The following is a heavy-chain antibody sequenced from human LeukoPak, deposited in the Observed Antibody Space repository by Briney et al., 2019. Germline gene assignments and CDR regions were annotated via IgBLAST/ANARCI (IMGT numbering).Heavy chain of an antibody. CDR1: GFTFSSYA. D-gene: IGHD3-22*01. CDR3: AKGLPNYYDSSGYYGIIYYYYYGMDV. Sequence: GGSLRLSCAASGFTFSSYAMSWVRQAPGKGLEWVSAISGSGGSTYYADSVKGRFTISRDNSKNTLYLQMNSLRAEDTAVYYCAKGLPNYYDSSGYYGIIYYYYYGMDVWGQGTTVTVSS. V-gene: IGHV3-23*01. CDR2: ISGSGGST. J-gene: IGHJ6*02.